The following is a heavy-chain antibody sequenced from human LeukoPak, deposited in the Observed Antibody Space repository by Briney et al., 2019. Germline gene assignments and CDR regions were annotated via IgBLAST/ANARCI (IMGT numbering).Heavy chain of an antibody. V-gene: IGHV3-7*01. CDR3: ARGGWLGD. D-gene: IGHD6-19*01. CDR1: GFTFSSHW. J-gene: IGHJ4*02. CDR2: IKEEGSEK. Sequence: PGGSLRLSCAASGFTFSSHWMSWVRQAPGKGLEWVANIKEEGSEKHYVDPVKGRFTITRDNAKNSLYLQMNSLRAEDTAVYYRARGGWLGDWGQGTLVTVCS.